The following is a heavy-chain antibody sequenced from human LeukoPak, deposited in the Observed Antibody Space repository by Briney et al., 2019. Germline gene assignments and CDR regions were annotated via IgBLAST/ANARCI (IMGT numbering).Heavy chain of an antibody. CDR3: ARKYCTNGVCYGLDAFDI. D-gene: IGHD2-8*01. CDR1: GFTFISYE. J-gene: IGHJ3*02. CDR2: ISSSGSTI. Sequence: GGSLRLSCAASGFTFISYEMNWVRQAPGKGLEWVSYISSSGSTIYYADSVKGRFTISRDNAKNSLYLQMNSLRAEDTAVYYCARKYCTNGVCYGLDAFDIWGQGTMVTVSS. V-gene: IGHV3-48*03.